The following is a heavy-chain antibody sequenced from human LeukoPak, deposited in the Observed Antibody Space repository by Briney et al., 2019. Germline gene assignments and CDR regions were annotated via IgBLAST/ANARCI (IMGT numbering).Heavy chain of an antibody. CDR1: GFTFNNYN. J-gene: IGHJ3*01. D-gene: IGHD3-16*02. Sequence: GGSLRLSCAASGFTFNNYNMNWVRQAPGKGLEWVSFISFSTTTIYYADSVKGRFTISRDNAKNSLYLQMNSLRAEDTAVYYCARGQVVTWGPGTMVTVSS. CDR3: ARGQVVT. CDR2: ISFSTTTI. V-gene: IGHV3-48*04.